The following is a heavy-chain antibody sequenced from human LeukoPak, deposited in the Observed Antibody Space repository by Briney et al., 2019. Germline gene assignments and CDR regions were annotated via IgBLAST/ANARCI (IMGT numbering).Heavy chain of an antibody. J-gene: IGHJ5*02. D-gene: IGHD4-11*01. Sequence: SETLSLTGAVSGYSISSGYYWGWIRQPPGKGLEWIGSIYHSGSTYYNPSLKSRVTISVDTSKNQFSLKLSSLTAADTAVYYCARHPYSNYWFDPWGQGTLVTVSS. CDR1: GYSISSGYY. CDR2: IYHSGST. V-gene: IGHV4-38-2*01. CDR3: ARHPYSNYWFDP.